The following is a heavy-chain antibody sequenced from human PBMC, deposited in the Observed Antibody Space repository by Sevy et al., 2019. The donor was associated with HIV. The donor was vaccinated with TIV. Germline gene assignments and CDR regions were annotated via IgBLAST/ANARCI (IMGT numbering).Heavy chain of an antibody. J-gene: IGHJ4*02. V-gene: IGHV3-21*05. CDR3: VRCGVVGYSVYFDL. CDR2: ISTGTDHS. CDR1: GFTFSAYS. Sequence: GGSLRLSCAASGFTFSAYSMNWVRQAPGKGLEWLSYISTGTDHSYYADSAKGRFTISRDDAKNSVYLEMKSLRDQDTAVYYWVRCGVVGYSVYFDLWGQGTLVTVSS. D-gene: IGHD5-18*01.